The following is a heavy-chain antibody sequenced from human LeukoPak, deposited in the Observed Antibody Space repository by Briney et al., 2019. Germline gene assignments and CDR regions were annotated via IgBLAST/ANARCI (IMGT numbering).Heavy chain of an antibody. Sequence: PSETLSLTCAVSGYSISSGYYWGWIRQPPGKGLEWIGSIYHSGSTYYNPSFKSRVTISVDTSKNQFSLKLSSVTAADTAVYYCARRQLGRVSAAGTYYFDYWGQGTLVTVSS. J-gene: IGHJ4*02. V-gene: IGHV4-38-2*01. CDR2: IYHSGST. CDR3: ARRQLGRVSAAGTYYFDY. CDR1: GYSISSGYY. D-gene: IGHD6-13*01.